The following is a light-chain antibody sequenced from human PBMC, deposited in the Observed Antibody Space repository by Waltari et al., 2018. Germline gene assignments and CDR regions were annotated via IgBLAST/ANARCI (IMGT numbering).Light chain of an antibody. CDR1: SSYVGGYNN. Sequence: QSDLAQPASVSGYPGQSITISCTGTSSYVGGYNNVCWYQQLTGKAPKLFIYYVSKRPSGLSNRFSGSKSGNTSSLTISGLQAEDEADYYCKSFTDKTNPYGFGTGTKVTVL. CDR3: KSFTDKTNPYG. V-gene: IGLV2-14*03. CDR2: YVS. J-gene: IGLJ1*01.